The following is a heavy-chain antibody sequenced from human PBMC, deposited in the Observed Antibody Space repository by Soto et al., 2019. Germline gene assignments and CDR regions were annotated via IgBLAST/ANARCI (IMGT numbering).Heavy chain of an antibody. Sequence: PGGSLRLSCAASGFTFSSYDMHWVRQATGKGLEWVSAIGTAGDTYYPGSVKGRFTISRENAKNSLYLQMNSLRAEDTAVYYCARSSPLYCSSTSCRVRLFDYWGQGTLVTVSS. CDR2: IGTAGDT. V-gene: IGHV3-13*01. CDR3: ARSSPLYCSSTSCRVRLFDY. D-gene: IGHD2-2*01. CDR1: GFTFSSYD. J-gene: IGHJ4*02.